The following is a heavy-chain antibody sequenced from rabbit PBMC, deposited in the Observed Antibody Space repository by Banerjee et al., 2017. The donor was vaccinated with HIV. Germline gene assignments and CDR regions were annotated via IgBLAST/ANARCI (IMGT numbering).Heavy chain of an antibody. V-gene: IGHV1S45*01. D-gene: IGHD4-1*01. J-gene: IGHJ4*01. CDR2: INTSTGNT. CDR3: ARDLAGVIGWNLNL. Sequence: QEQLEESGGDLVKPGASLTLTCTASGFSLNLYEMCWVRQAPGKGLEWIACINTSTGNTVYASWAKGRSTVSKTSSTTVTLQITSLTAADTATYFCARDLAGVIGWNLNLWGPGTLVPV. CDR1: GFSLNLYE.